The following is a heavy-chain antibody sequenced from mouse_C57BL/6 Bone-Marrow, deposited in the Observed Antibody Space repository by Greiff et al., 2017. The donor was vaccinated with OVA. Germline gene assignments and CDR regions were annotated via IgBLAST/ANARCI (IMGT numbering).Heavy chain of an antibody. CDR2: INPNNGGT. Sequence: EVQLQQSGPELVKPGASVKISCKASGYTFTDYYMNWVKQSHGKSLEWIGDINPNNGGTSYNQKFKGKATLTVDKSSSTAYMELRSLTSEDSAVYYCARWGSDLLCRYYFDYWGQGTTLTVSS. CDR3: ARWGSDLLCRYYFDY. J-gene: IGHJ2*01. D-gene: IGHD2-1*01. V-gene: IGHV1-26*01. CDR1: GYTFTDYY.